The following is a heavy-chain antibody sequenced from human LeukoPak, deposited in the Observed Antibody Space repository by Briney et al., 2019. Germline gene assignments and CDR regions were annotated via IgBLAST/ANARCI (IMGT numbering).Heavy chain of an antibody. CDR1: GFTFSSYA. Sequence: GGSLRLSCAAPGFTFSSYAMSWVRQAPGKGLEWVSAISGSGGSTYYADSVKGRFTISGDNSKNTLYLQMNSLRAEDTAVYYCAKGGFVVVVAATYWGQGTLVTVSS. CDR3: AKGGFVVVVAATY. CDR2: ISGSGGST. V-gene: IGHV3-23*01. D-gene: IGHD2-15*01. J-gene: IGHJ4*02.